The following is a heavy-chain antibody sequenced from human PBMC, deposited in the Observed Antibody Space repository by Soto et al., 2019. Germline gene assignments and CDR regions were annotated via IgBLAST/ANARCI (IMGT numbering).Heavy chain of an antibody. CDR3: ARGALYNSGSYYYYYYYMDV. V-gene: IGHV1-18*01. J-gene: IGHJ6*03. CDR2: ISAYNGNT. D-gene: IGHD1-26*01. CDR1: GYTFTSYG. Sequence: ASVKVSCKASGYTFTSYGISWVRQAPGQGLEWMGWISAYNGNTNYAQKLQGRVTMTTDTSTSTAYMELRSLRSADTAVYYCARGALYNSGSYYYYYYYMDVWGKGTTVTVSS.